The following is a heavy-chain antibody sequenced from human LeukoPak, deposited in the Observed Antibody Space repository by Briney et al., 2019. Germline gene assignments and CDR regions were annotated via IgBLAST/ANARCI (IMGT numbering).Heavy chain of an antibody. Sequence: PGGSLRVSCAAPGFTFSSYAMSSVRQAPGKGLEWVSAISGSGGSTYYADPVKGRLAISRDNYKNTLYLQMNSLRAEDTAVYYCAKALWRSDDYVWGSYRSSAFDYWGQGTLVTVSS. CDR3: AKALWRSDDYVWGSYRSSAFDY. CDR1: GFTFSSYA. CDR2: ISGSGGST. J-gene: IGHJ4*02. V-gene: IGHV3-23*01. D-gene: IGHD3-16*02.